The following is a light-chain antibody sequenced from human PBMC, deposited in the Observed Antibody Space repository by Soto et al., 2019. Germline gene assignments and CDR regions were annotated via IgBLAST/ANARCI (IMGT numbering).Light chain of an antibody. J-gene: IGKJ5*01. Sequence: EIVMTQSPATLSVSPGERATLSCRASQSVSSNLAWYQQKPGQAPRLLIYGASTRATGIPARFSGSGSGTEFTLTISSLQSEDSVVYYCQQYDNWPPTFGQGTRLEIK. CDR2: GAS. CDR3: QQYDNWPPT. CDR1: QSVSSN. V-gene: IGKV3-15*01.